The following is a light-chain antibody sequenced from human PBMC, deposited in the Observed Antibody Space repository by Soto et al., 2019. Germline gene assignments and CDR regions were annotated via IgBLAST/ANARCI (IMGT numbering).Light chain of an antibody. CDR1: QYVSNS. Sequence: EIVLTQXPXXXSLSPGERATLSCRASQYVSNSLAWYQQKPGQAPRLLIYDASDRATGIPGRFSGSGSGTDFTLTISSLEPEDFAVYYCQQRSNWPPITFGQGTRLEIK. CDR3: QQRSNWPPIT. J-gene: IGKJ5*01. V-gene: IGKV3-11*01. CDR2: DAS.